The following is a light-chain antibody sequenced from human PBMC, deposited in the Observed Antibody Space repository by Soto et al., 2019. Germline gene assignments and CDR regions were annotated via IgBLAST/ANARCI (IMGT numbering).Light chain of an antibody. V-gene: IGKV1-5*01. CDR1: QSVVNW. Sequence: DIQMTQSPSTLSGSIGDRVIITCRASQSVVNWLAWYQQKPGKAPKLLISDASKLESGVPPRFSGVRSGTDFTLTISSLQPDDSATYYCQQYNLDPYTFGQGTKLEIK. CDR2: DAS. J-gene: IGKJ2*01. CDR3: QQYNLDPYT.